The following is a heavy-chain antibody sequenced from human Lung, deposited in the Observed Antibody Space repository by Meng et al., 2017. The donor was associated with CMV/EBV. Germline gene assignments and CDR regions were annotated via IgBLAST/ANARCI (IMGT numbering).Heavy chain of an antibody. J-gene: IGHJ4*02. V-gene: IGHV1-69*05. CDR2: IIPMFGTK. Sequence: SXXVSXKASGGTFSSYAISWVRQAPGQGLEWMGGIIPMFGTKSYAQKFQGRVTITTDGSTSTAYMELSSLRAEDTAVYYCARESLQSGCFDYWGQGTLVNGAS. CDR3: ARESLQSGCFDY. CDR1: GGTFSSYA.